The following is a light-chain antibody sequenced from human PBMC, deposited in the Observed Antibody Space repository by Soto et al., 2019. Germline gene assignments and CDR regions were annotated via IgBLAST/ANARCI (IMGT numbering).Light chain of an antibody. Sequence: QSALTQPASVSGSPGQSITISCIGASSDINTSRYVSWYQQHPGKAPKLLIYEVSIRPSGVSSRFSGSKSANTASLTISGLQPEDEADYYCLSYSSSTSPYVLGTATKLTVL. CDR1: SSDINTSRY. CDR3: LSYSSSTSPYV. V-gene: IGLV2-14*01. J-gene: IGLJ1*01. CDR2: EVS.